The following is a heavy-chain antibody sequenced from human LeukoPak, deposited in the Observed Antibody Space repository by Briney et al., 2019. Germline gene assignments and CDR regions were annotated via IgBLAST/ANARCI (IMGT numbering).Heavy chain of an antibody. J-gene: IGHJ4*02. CDR1: GFTFSNS. V-gene: IGHV3-21*01. CDR3: ASGIAARSY. D-gene: IGHD6-6*01. Sequence: GGSLRLSCAASGFTFSNSMNWVRQAPGKGLEWVSSISSSSSYIYYADSVKGRFTISRDNAKNSLYLQMNSLRAEDTAVYYCASGIAARSYWGQGTLVTVSS. CDR2: ISSSSSYI.